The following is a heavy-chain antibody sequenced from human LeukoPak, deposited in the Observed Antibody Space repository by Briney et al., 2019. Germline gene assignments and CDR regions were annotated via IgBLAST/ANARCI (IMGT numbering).Heavy chain of an antibody. Sequence: SETLSLTCTVSGGSISSSSYYWGWIRQPPGKGLEWIGSIYYSGSTYYNPSLKSRVTISVDTSKNQFSLKLSSVTAADTAMYYCARQYSSGWYGNNWFDPWGQGTLVTVSS. CDR1: GGSISSSSYY. CDR3: ARQYSSGWYGNNWFDP. CDR2: IYYSGST. V-gene: IGHV4-39*07. D-gene: IGHD6-19*01. J-gene: IGHJ5*02.